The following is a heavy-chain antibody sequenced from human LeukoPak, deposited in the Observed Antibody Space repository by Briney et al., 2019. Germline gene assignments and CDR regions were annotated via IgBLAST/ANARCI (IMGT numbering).Heavy chain of an antibody. D-gene: IGHD2-15*01. CDR2: ISSSSSYI. CDR3: ARDKFAAWGY. Sequence: GGSLRLSCAASGFTFSSYSMNWVRQAPGKGLEWVSSISSSSSYIYYADSVEGRFTISRDNAKNSLYLQMNSLRAEDTAVYYCARDKFAAWGYWGQGTLVTVSS. J-gene: IGHJ4*02. CDR1: GFTFSSYS. V-gene: IGHV3-21*01.